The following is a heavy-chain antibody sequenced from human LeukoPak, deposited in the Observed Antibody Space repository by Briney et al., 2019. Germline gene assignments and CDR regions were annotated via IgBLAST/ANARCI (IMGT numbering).Heavy chain of an antibody. CDR1: GFTFSSFA. CDR2: IGGSGESA. V-gene: IGHV3-23*01. J-gene: IGHJ4*02. D-gene: IGHD6-19*01. Sequence: GGSLRLSCAASGFTFSSFAMSWVRQTPGKGLEWVSGIGGSGESADYADSVKGRFTISRDNSKNTLYLQMNSLRADDTAVYYCAKYSSGWYRVPFDYWGQGTPVTVSS. CDR3: AKYSSGWYRVPFDY.